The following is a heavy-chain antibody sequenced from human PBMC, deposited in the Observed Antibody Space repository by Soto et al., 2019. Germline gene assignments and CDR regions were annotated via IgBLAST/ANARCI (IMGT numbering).Heavy chain of an antibody. CDR1: GYTFTNYG. CDR3: ATVIPGAEAWFGP. J-gene: IGHJ5*02. CDR2: ISAYTDNP. V-gene: IGHV1-18*01. Sequence: ASVKVSCKASGYTFTNYGVTWVRQAPGQGLEWMGWISAYTDNPNYAQKFQGRVTMTIDTSTTTAYMDLRSLTSDDTAVYYCATVIPGAEAWFGPWGQGPLVTVSS. D-gene: IGHD2-2*01.